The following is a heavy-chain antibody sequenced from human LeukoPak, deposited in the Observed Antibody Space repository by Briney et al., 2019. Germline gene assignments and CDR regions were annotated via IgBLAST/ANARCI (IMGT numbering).Heavy chain of an antibody. CDR3: AKDQLRELGRDYFDY. J-gene: IGHJ4*02. CDR1: GFTFSSYA. Sequence: GGSLRLSCAASGFTFSSYAMTWVRQAPGKGLEWVSSISSSGHSTYYTDSVKGRFTISRDNSNNTLYLQMNSLRAEDTALYYCAKDQLRELGRDYFDYWGQGTIDTVSS. CDR2: ISSSGHST. D-gene: IGHD1-1*01. V-gene: IGHV3-23*01.